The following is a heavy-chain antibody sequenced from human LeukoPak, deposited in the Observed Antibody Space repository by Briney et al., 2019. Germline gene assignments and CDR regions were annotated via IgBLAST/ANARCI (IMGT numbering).Heavy chain of an antibody. V-gene: IGHV4-59*01. Sequence: GSLRLSCAASRFTFSSYSMNWVRQAPGKGLEWIGYIYYTGSTSYNPSLRSLVTMSADTSKNHFSLKPSSVTAADTAVYCCASRNLGNDYWGQGTLVTVSS. J-gene: IGHJ4*02. CDR3: ASRNLGNDY. D-gene: IGHD7-27*01. CDR1: RFTFSSYS. CDR2: IYYTGST.